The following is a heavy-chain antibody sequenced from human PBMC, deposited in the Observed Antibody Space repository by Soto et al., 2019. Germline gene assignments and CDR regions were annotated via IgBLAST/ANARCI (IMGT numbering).Heavy chain of an antibody. Sequence: SETLSLTCAVYGGSFSGYYWSWIRQPPGKGLEWIGEINHSGSTNYNPSLKSRVTISVDTSKNQFSLKLSSVTAADTAVYYCARKRFRLKTTVKTNRFDPWGQGTLVTSPQ. CDR3: ARKRFRLKTTVKTNRFDP. D-gene: IGHD4-17*01. CDR1: GGSFSGYY. J-gene: IGHJ5*02. V-gene: IGHV4-34*01. CDR2: INHSGST.